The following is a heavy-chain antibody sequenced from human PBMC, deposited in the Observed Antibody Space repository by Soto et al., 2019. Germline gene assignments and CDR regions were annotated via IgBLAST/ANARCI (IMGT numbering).Heavy chain of an antibody. V-gene: IGHV3-48*01. CDR2: ISSSSSTI. Sequence: GGSLRLSCAASGFTFGSYSMNWVRQGPGKGLEWVSYISSSSSTIYYADSVKGRFTISRDNAKNSLYLQMNSLRAEDTAVYYCARDIVASDAFDIWGQGTMVTVSS. CDR3: ARDIVASDAFDI. J-gene: IGHJ3*02. CDR1: GFTFGSYS. D-gene: IGHD5-12*01.